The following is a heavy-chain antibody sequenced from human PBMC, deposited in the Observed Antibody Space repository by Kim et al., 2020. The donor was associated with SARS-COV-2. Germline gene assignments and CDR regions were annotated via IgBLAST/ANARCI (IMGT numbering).Heavy chain of an antibody. CDR3: ARDNPGYSSTKKGVGNWFDP. V-gene: IGHV3-30*01. D-gene: IGHD6-13*01. Sequence: RFTNSRDNSKNTLYLQMNSLRAEDTAVYYCARDNPGYSSTKKGVGNWFDPWGQGTLVTVSS. J-gene: IGHJ5*02.